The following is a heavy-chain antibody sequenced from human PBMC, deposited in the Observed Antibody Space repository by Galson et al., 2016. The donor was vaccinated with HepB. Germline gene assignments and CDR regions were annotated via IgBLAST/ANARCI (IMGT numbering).Heavy chain of an antibody. CDR2: IATGTANT. CDR1: GYTFSSYT. J-gene: IGHJ4*02. CDR3: ARAYASGFYAPDY. D-gene: IGHD3-22*01. V-gene: IGHV1-3*04. Sequence: SVKVSCKASGYTFSSYTVHWVRQAPGQRLEWMGWIATGTANTVYSQKFRGRVTFTRDTPASTAYMELSSLRSEDTAVYYCARAYASGFYAPDYWGQGTLLTVSS.